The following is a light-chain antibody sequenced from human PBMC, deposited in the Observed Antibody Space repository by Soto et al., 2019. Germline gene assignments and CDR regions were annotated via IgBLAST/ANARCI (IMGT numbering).Light chain of an antibody. CDR2: GAS. V-gene: IGKV3-20*01. CDR1: QNVSSNL. CDR3: QQYGSSSWT. J-gene: IGKJ1*01. Sequence: TVLTQSPGTLSSSPGERATLSSRASQNVSSNLLVWYQQHPGQAPRLLIYGASSRATGIPDRFSGSGSGTEFTLTISRLEPEDFAVYYCQQYGSSSWTFGQGTKVEIK.